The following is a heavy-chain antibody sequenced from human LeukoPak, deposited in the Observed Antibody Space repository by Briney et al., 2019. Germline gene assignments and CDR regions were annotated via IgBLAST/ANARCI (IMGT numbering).Heavy chain of an antibody. V-gene: IGHV1-8*01. Sequence: ASVKVSCKASGYTFTSYDINWVRQATGQGLEWMGWMNPNSGNTGYAQKFQGRVTMTRNTSISTAYMELSSLRSEDTAVYYCARVGGSSSWYYYYYYYMDVWGKGTTVTVSS. D-gene: IGHD6-13*01. J-gene: IGHJ6*03. CDR3: ARVGGSSSWYYYYYYYMDV. CDR2: MNPNSGNT. CDR1: GYTFTSYD.